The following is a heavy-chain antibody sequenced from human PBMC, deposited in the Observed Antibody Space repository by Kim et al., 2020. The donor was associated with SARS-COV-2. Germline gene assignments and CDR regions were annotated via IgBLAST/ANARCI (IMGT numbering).Heavy chain of an antibody. CDR2: VRNSGTT. V-gene: IGHV4-59*01. J-gene: IGHJ6*02. D-gene: IGHD2-15*01. Sequence: SETLSLTCTVSGDSIANYYWTWIRQPPGRGLEWIGFVRNSGTTRYVPSLRSRVTISADTSKNQFFLTLTSVTAADTAVYYCARGLPDEYYYYGMDVGGQGTAVSVSS. CDR3: ARGLPDEYYYYGMDV. CDR1: GDSIANYY.